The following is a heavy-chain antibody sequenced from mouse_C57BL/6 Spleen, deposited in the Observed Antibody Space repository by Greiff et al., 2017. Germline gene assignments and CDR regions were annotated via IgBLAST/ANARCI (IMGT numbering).Heavy chain of an antibody. D-gene: IGHD2-5*01. CDR2: IYPGSGNT. CDR3: ARVGYYSNSYYFDY. Sequence: VQLVESGAELVRPGASVKLSCKASGYTFTSYGISWVKQRTGQGLEWIGEIYPGSGNTYYNEKFKGKATLTADKSSSTAYMELRSLTSEDSAVYFCARVGYYSNSYYFDYWGQGTTLTVSS. V-gene: IGHV1-81*01. J-gene: IGHJ2*01. CDR1: GYTFTSYG.